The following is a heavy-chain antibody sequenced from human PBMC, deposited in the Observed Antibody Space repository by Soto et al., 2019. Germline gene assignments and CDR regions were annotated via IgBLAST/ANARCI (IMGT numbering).Heavy chain of an antibody. J-gene: IGHJ6*02. V-gene: IGHV3-21*01. CDR2: ISSSSSYI. CDR3: ARDKGAGLRYFDWLSKHYYYYGMDV. Sequence: PGGSLRLSCAASGFTFSSYSMNWVRQAPGKGLEWVSSISSSSSYIYYADSVKCRFTISRDNAKNSLYLQMNSLRAEDTAVYSCARDKGAGLRYFDWLSKHYYYYGMDVWGQGTTVTVSS. D-gene: IGHD3-9*01. CDR1: GFTFSSYS.